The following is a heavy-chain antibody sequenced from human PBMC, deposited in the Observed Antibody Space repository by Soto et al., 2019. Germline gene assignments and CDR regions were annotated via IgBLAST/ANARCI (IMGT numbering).Heavy chain of an antibody. J-gene: IGHJ4*02. V-gene: IGHV3-23*01. Sequence: EVQLLESGGGLVQPGGSLRLSCAASGFTFSSYAMSWVRQAPGKGLEWVSAISGSGGSSYYADSVKGRFTISRDNSKNTLSLQMNSLRAEDTAVYYCAKRGGREGAVAGIGYWGQGTLVTVSS. D-gene: IGHD6-19*01. CDR2: ISGSGGSS. CDR1: GFTFSSYA. CDR3: AKRGGREGAVAGIGY.